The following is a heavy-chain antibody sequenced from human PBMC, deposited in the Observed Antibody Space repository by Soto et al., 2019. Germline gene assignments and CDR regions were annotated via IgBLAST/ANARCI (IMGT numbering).Heavy chain of an antibody. CDR3: ARDGWTTVPWIYFDY. Sequence: GGSLRLSCAASGFTFSSYEMNWVRQAPGKGLEWVSYISSSGSTIYYADSVKGRFTISRDNAKNSLYLQMNSLRAEDTAVYYCARDGWTTVPWIYFDYWGQGTLVTVSS. V-gene: IGHV3-48*03. CDR2: ISSSGSTI. D-gene: IGHD4-17*01. J-gene: IGHJ4*02. CDR1: GFTFSSYE.